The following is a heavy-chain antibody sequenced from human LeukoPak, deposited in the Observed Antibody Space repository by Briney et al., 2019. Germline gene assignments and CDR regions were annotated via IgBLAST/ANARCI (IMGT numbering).Heavy chain of an antibody. CDR2: IRSKDHGGTT. CDR1: GFTFGDYA. Sequence: GGSLRLSCTASGFTFGDYALSWFRQAPGKGLEWLSFIRSKDHGGTTGYAASVKGRFTISRDDSNSIAYLQMNSLRAEDTAVYYCARDLRDYYYYGMDVWGQGTTVTVSS. J-gene: IGHJ6*02. V-gene: IGHV3-49*03. CDR3: ARDLRDYYYYGMDV.